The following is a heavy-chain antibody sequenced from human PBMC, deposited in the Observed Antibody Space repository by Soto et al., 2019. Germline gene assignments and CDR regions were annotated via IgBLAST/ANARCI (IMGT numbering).Heavy chain of an antibody. Sequence: PSETLSLTCNVSAGSITTDYWSWIRQAPGRGLQWIGYISSSGIPVYTPSLKSRLSISVDPSKNHFSLALTSVTAADTATYYCARFFIGGAPGSYYPVWAVWGKGTTVPVSS. J-gene: IGHJ6*04. CDR3: ARFFIGGAPGSYYPVWAV. D-gene: IGHD1-26*01. CDR1: AGSITTDY. V-gene: IGHV4-59*01. CDR2: ISSSGIP.